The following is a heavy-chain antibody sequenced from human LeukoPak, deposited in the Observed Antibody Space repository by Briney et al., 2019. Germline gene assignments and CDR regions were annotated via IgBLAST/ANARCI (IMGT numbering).Heavy chain of an antibody. D-gene: IGHD3-22*01. CDR3: ARYYDSSGYYYYDY. V-gene: IGHV1-18*01. CDR1: GYTFTSYG. CDR2: ISAYNGNT. J-gene: IGHJ4*02. Sequence: GASVKVSCKASGYTFTSYGISWVRQAPGQGLEWIGWISAYNGNTNYAQKLQGRVTMTTDTSTSTAYMELRSLRSDDTAVYYCARYYDSSGYYYYDYWGQGTLVTVSS.